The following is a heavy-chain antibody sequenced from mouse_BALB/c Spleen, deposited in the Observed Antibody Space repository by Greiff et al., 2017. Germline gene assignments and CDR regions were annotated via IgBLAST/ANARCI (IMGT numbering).Heavy chain of an antibody. CDR2: IWTGGGT. J-gene: IGHJ1*01. CDR1: GFSLTRSD. V-gene: IGHV2-9-2*01. Sequence: QVQLKESGPGLVAPSQSLSITCTVSGFSLTRSDINWIRQPPGKGLEWLGVIWTGGGTNYNSAFMSRLSISKDNSKSQVFLKMNSLQTDDTAIYYCVREGGGMYFDVWGAGTTVTVSS. CDR3: VREGGGMYFDV.